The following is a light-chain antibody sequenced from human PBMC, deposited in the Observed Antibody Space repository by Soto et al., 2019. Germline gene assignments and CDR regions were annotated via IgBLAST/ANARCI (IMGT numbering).Light chain of an antibody. Sequence: DIVMTQSPDSLAVSLGERATINCKSSQSVLYSSNNNNYLAWYQQKPGQPPKLLIYWASTRESGVPDRFSGSGSGTDFILTISSLQAEDVAVYYCQQYYSIPHTFGQGTKLEIK. J-gene: IGKJ2*01. V-gene: IGKV4-1*01. CDR2: WAS. CDR3: QQYYSIPHT. CDR1: QSVLYSSNNNNY.